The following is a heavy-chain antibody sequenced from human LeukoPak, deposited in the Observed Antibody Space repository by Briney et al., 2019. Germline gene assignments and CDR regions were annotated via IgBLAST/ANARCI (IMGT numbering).Heavy chain of an antibody. V-gene: IGHV3-7*01. CDR1: GFTVSSNY. J-gene: IGHJ6*03. CDR3: ARLNYDFWSGVWEGYYMDV. D-gene: IGHD3-3*01. CDR2: IGEDGSEK. Sequence: AGGSLRLSCAAFGFTVSSNYMTWVRQAPGKGLEWVANIGEDGSEKYYVDSVKGRFTISRDNAKNSLYLQVNSLRAEDTAVYYCARLNYDFWSGVWEGYYMDVWGKGTTVTVSS.